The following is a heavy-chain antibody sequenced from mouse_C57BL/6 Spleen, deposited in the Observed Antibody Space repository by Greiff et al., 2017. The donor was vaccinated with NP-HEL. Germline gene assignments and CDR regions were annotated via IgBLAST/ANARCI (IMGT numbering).Heavy chain of an antibody. CDR3: ARKGIYDGNYGGYYYDMDC. V-gene: IGHV5-17*01. Sequence: EVQVVESGGGLVKPGGSLKLSCAASGFTFSDYGMHWVRQAPEKGLEWVAYISSGSSTIYYADTVKGRFTISRDNAKNTLFVQMTSLRSEDTAMYYCARKGIYDGNYGGYYYDMDCWGQGTSVTVSS. D-gene: IGHD2-1*01. CDR2: ISSGSSTI. J-gene: IGHJ4*01. CDR1: GFTFSDYG.